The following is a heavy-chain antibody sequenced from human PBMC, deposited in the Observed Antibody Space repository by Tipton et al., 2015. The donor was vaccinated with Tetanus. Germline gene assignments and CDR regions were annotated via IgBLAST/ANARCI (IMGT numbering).Heavy chain of an antibody. CDR3: VRSNYEFPKKGPFDY. D-gene: IGHD3-3*01. Sequence: TLSLTCTVPRGPISSYYWSWIRQPAGKGLEWVGHISNGNTDYSTSLKSRITISQDKSKNQFSLRLSSVTAADAAVYYCVRSNYEFPKKGPFDYWGPGSLVIVSS. CDR2: ISNGNT. V-gene: IGHV4-4*07. J-gene: IGHJ4*02. CDR1: RGPISSYY.